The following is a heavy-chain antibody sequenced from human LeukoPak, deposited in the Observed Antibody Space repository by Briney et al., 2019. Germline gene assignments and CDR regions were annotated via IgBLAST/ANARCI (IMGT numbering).Heavy chain of an antibody. CDR1: GGAISSGSHY. V-gene: IGHV4-39*01. D-gene: IGHD4-17*01. CDR3: ARNTTVTDWYFDL. Sequence: ASETLSLTCTVSGGAISSGSHYWGWIRQPPGKGLEWIGSIYHSGSTVYNPSLKSRVAISVDTSRNQFSLKLSSVTASDTAVYYCARNTTVTDWYFDLWGRGTLVTVSS. CDR2: IYHSGST. J-gene: IGHJ2*01.